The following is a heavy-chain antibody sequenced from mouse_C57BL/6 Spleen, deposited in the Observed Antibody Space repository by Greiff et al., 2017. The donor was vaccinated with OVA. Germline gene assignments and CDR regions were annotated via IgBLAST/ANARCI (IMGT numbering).Heavy chain of an antibody. CDR3: ARYVGPGFFDV. CDR1: GYSFTGYY. Sequence: DVKLQESGPELVKPGASVKISCKASGYSFTGYYMTWVKQSPEKSLEWIGEINPSTGGTTYNQKFKAKAPLTVAKSSSTAYMQLKSLTSEDSAVYYCARYVGPGFFDVWGTGTTVTVSS. J-gene: IGHJ1*03. V-gene: IGHV1-42*01. D-gene: IGHD1-2*01. CDR2: INPSTGGT.